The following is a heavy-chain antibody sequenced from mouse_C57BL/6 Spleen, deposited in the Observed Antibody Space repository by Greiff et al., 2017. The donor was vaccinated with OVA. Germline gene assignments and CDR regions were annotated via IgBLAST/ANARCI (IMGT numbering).Heavy chain of an antibody. CDR1: GYSFTSYY. Sequence: VKLMESGPELVKPGASVKISCKASGYSFTSYYIHWVKQRPGQGLEWIGWIYPGSGNTKYNEKFKGKATLTADTSSSTAYMQLSSLTSEDSAVYYCARGEETGLDYWGQGTTLTVSS. D-gene: IGHD4-1*01. V-gene: IGHV1-66*01. J-gene: IGHJ2*01. CDR2: IYPGSGNT. CDR3: ARGEETGLDY.